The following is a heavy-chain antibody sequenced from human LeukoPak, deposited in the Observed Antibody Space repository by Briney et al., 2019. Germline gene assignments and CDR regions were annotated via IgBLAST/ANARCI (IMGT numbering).Heavy chain of an antibody. J-gene: IGHJ2*01. Sequence: SETLSLTCTVSGGSISSGSYYWGWIRQPPGKGLEWIGSLFYSGSTNYNPSLKSRVTISVDTSKNQFSLKLSSVTAADTAVYYCARVYYSNSYDYWYFDLWGRGTLVTVSS. V-gene: IGHV4-39*07. CDR2: LFYSGST. D-gene: IGHD6-13*01. CDR3: ARVYYSNSYDYWYFDL. CDR1: GGSISSGSYY.